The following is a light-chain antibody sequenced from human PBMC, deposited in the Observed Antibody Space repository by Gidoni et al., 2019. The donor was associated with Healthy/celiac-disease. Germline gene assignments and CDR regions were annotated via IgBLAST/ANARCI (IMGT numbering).Light chain of an antibody. J-gene: IGLJ2*01. CDR2: DDS. CDR3: QVWDSSSDHVV. V-gene: IGLV3-21*02. CDR1: NIGSKS. Sequence: VLPQPHSVSGAPGPTARITCGGNNIGSKSVHWYQQKPGQAPVLVVYDDSYRPSGIPERFSGSNSGNTATLTISRVEAGDEADYYCQVWDSSSDHVVFGGGTKLTVL.